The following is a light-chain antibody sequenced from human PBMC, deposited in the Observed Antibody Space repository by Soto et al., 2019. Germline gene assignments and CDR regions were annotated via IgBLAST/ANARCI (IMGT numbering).Light chain of an antibody. CDR3: QQRSNWPPVIT. CDR1: QSVISY. Sequence: EIVLTQSPATLSLSPGERATLSCRASQSVISYLAWYQQKPGQAPRLLIYDASNRATGIPARFSGSGSGTDFTLTISSLEPEDFAVYYCQQRSNWPPVITFGQGTKLEIK. V-gene: IGKV3-11*01. J-gene: IGKJ2*01. CDR2: DAS.